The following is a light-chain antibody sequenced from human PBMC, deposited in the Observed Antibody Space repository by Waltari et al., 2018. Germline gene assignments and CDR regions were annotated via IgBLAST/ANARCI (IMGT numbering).Light chain of an antibody. CDR3: SSYAGSNNWV. CDR1: SSAVGCYNY. V-gene: IGLV2-8*01. CDR2: EVS. Sequence: QSALTQPPSASGSPGQSVTISCTGTSSAVGCYNYVSWYQQHPGKAPKLMIYEVSKRPSGVPDRFSGSKSGNTVSLTVSGLQAEDEADYYCSSYAGSNNWVFGGGTKLTVL. J-gene: IGLJ3*02.